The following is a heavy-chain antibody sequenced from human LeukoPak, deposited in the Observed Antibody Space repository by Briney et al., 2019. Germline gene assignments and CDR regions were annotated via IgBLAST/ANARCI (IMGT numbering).Heavy chain of an antibody. Sequence: GASVKVSCKASGYTFTGYYMHWVRQAPGQGLEWMGRINPNSGAANYAQKFQGRVTMTRDTSISTAYMELSRLRSDDTAVYYCARAVYSSSWYDYWGQGTLVTVSS. CDR3: ARAVYSSSWYDY. D-gene: IGHD6-13*01. CDR2: INPNSGAA. J-gene: IGHJ4*02. V-gene: IGHV1-2*06. CDR1: GYTFTGYY.